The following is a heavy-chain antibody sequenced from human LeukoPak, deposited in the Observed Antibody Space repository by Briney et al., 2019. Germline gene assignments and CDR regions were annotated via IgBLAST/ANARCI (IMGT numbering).Heavy chain of an antibody. J-gene: IGHJ5*02. Sequence: SGTLSLTCTVSGGSISTYYWSWIRQPPGKGLEWIGYIYYSGTPNYNPSLKSRVTISVDTSKNQLSLKLSSVTAADTAVYYCARGNSGWSTSWGPGTLVTVSS. V-gene: IGHV4-59*01. D-gene: IGHD6-19*01. CDR3: ARGNSGWSTS. CDR2: IYYSGTP. CDR1: GGSISTYY.